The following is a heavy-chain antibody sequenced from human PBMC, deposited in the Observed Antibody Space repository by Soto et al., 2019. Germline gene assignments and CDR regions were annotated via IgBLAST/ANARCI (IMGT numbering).Heavy chain of an antibody. CDR1: GYTFTSYD. V-gene: IGHV1-8*01. CDR2: MNPNSGNT. J-gene: IGHJ6*02. D-gene: IGHD6-19*01. CDR3: ARGVLRKVAGILGGAYYYYGMDV. Sequence: GASVKVSCKASGYTFTSYDINWVRQATGQGLEWMGWMNPNSGNTGYAQKFQGRVTMTRNTSISTAYMELSSLRSEDTAVYYCARGVLRKVAGILGGAYYYYGMDVWGQGTTVTVSS.